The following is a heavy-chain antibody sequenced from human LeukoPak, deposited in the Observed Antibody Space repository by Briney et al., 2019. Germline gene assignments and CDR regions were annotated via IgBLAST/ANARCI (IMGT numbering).Heavy chain of an antibody. J-gene: IGHJ4*02. CDR2: IYYSGST. CDR1: GGSISNGDYY. Sequence: PSETLSLTCTVSGGSISNGDYYWSWIRQPPGKGLEWIGYIYYSGSTYYNPSLKSRLTISVDTSKNQFSLKLSSVTAADTAVYYCARRRGNTSGFQGYYFDYWGQGTLVTVSS. CDR3: ARRRGNTSGFQGYYFDY. V-gene: IGHV4-30-4*01. D-gene: IGHD6-19*01.